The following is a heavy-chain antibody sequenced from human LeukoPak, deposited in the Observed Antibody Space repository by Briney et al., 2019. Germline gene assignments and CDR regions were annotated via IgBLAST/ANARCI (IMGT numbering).Heavy chain of an antibody. CDR3: AKDTTPPKAGFDP. CDR1: GFTFSSYG. CDR2: IRYDGSNK. J-gene: IGHJ5*02. D-gene: IGHD1-14*01. Sequence: GGSLRLSCAASGFTFSSYGMHWVRQAPGKGLEWEAFIRYDGSNKYYADSVKGRFTISRDNSKYTLYLQMNSLRAEDTSIYFCAKDTTPPKAGFDPWGQGTLVTVSS. V-gene: IGHV3-30*02.